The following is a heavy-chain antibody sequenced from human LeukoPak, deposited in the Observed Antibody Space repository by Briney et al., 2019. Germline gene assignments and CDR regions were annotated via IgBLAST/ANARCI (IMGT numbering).Heavy chain of an antibody. CDR1: EFTFRSYT. V-gene: IGHV3-21*01. J-gene: IGHJ4*02. CDR2: ISSTSSVI. CDR3: ARSGGRLLNYYFDY. D-gene: IGHD1-14*01. Sequence: GESLRLSCAASEFTFRSYTMNWVRQAPGKGLEWISSISSTSSVIYYADSLKGRFTVSRDNAKNSLHLQMNSLRVEDTAVYYCARSGGRLLNYYFDYWGQGTLVTVSS.